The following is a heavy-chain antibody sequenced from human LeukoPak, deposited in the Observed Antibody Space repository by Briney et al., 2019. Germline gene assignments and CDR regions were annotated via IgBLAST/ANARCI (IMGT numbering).Heavy chain of an antibody. Sequence: GGPLRLSCAASGFTFSSYAMHWVRQAPGKGLEWVAVISYDGSNKYYADSVKGRFTISRDNSKNTLYLQMNSLRAEDTAVYYCARDSFCSGGSCYSDRDAFDIWGQGTMVTVSS. D-gene: IGHD2-15*01. CDR2: ISYDGSNK. J-gene: IGHJ3*02. CDR3: ARDSFCSGGSCYSDRDAFDI. V-gene: IGHV3-30-3*01. CDR1: GFTFSSYA.